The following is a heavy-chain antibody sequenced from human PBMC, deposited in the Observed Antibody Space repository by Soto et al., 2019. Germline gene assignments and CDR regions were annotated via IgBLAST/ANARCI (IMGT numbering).Heavy chain of an antibody. Sequence: ASLKVSCKASGYTFTGYYVHCVREAPGQGLEWMGWINPETGGTSYAQKFQGRVTLSRDTSINTAYLELSSLRFDDAAVYFCARERFQVISDGMDVWGQRTTVTVSS. CDR1: GYTFTGYY. V-gene: IGHV1-2*02. CDR3: ARERFQVISDGMDV. D-gene: IGHD2-21*01. J-gene: IGHJ6*02. CDR2: INPETGGT.